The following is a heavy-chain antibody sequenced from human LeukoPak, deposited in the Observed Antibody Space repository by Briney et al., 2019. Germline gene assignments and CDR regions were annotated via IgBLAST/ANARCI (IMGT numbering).Heavy chain of an antibody. J-gene: IGHJ4*02. CDR3: AKESRVRYFDWLLSGYRPEGYFDY. Sequence: GRSLRLSCAASGFTFSSYGMHWVRQAPGKGLEWVAVISYDGSNKYYADSVKGRSTISRDNSKNTLYLQMISLRAEDTAVYYCAKESRVRYFDWLLSGYRPEGYFDYWGQGTLVTVSS. CDR2: ISYDGSNK. D-gene: IGHD3-9*01. V-gene: IGHV3-30*18. CDR1: GFTFSSYG.